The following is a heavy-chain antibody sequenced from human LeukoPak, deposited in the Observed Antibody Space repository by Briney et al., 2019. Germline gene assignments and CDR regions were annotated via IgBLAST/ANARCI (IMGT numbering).Heavy chain of an antibody. J-gene: IGHJ4*02. CDR1: GFTFNNFA. D-gene: IGHD7-27*01. CDR3: ARPLTTGESRGYSDY. Sequence: GRSLRLSCAASGFTFNNFAMHWVRQAPGKGLEWVAVISYDGSNKYCADSVKGRFTISRDNSKNTLYLQMNSLRAEDTAVYYCARPLTTGESRGYSDYWGQGTLVTASS. V-gene: IGHV3-30-3*01. CDR2: ISYDGSNK.